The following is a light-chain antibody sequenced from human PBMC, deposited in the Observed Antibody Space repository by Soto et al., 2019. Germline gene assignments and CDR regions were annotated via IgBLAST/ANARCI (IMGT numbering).Light chain of an antibody. Sequence: DSQLTQSPSSVSSSVGCTVTITCRASQTVRRYLNWHQQKSGTAPKVVIHAASTLHTGVPSTCSSRGSRPEFTLTISNLPREYFEDYFCQQTYRNLWTFGQGTKVHIK. J-gene: IGKJ1*01. CDR2: AAS. CDR1: QTVRRY. CDR3: QQTYRNLWT. V-gene: IGKV1-39*01.